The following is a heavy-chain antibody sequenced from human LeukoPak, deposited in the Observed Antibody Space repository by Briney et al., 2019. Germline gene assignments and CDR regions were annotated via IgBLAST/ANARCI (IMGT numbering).Heavy chain of an antibody. CDR1: GFTFSSYA. V-gene: IGHV3-30-3*01. J-gene: IGHJ4*02. Sequence: GGSLRLSCAASGFTFSSYAMHWVRQAPGKGLEWVAVISYDGSNKYYADSVKGRFTISRDNSKNTLYLQMNSLRAEDTAVYYCARGTYWIGTARSEGSFDYWGQGTLVTVSS. CDR3: ARGTYWIGTARSEGSFDY. D-gene: IGHD6-6*01. CDR2: ISYDGSNK.